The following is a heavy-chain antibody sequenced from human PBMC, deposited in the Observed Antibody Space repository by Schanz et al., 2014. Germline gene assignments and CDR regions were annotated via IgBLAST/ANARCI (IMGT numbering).Heavy chain of an antibody. J-gene: IGHJ4*02. CDR1: GFTFSSFA. CDR2: ISSYGGTT. V-gene: IGHV3-64*01. Sequence: VQLVESGGGLVRPGGSLRLPCAASGFTFSSFAMYWVRQAPGKGLEYVLAISSYGGTTVYTSSVKGRFTVSRDNXXXXLYLKIDRPSAXXXXVYSCARDRDYGGGLFFDSWGQGILVTVSS. D-gene: IGHD4-17*01. CDR3: ARDRDYGGGLFFDS.